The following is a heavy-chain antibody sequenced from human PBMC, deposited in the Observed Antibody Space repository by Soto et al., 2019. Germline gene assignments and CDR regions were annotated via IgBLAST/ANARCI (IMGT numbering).Heavy chain of an antibody. Sequence: ASVKVSCKASGFTFTSSAVQWVRQARGQRLEWIGWIVVGSGNTNYAQKFQERVTITRDMSTSTAYMELSSLRSEVTAVYYCAADSVVVAIPYYYYGMDVWGQGTTVTVSS. V-gene: IGHV1-58*01. D-gene: IGHD2-15*01. CDR3: AADSVVVAIPYYYYGMDV. CDR1: GFTFTSSA. CDR2: IVVGSGNT. J-gene: IGHJ6*02.